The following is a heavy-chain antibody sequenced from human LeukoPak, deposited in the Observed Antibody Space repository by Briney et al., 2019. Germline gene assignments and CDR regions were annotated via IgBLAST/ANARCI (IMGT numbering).Heavy chain of an antibody. CDR3: ARSLYYYDSSGYPGDY. Sequence: ASVKVSCKASGYTFTGYYMHWVRQAPGQGLEWMGWINPNSGGTNYAQKFQGRVTMTRDTSISTAYMELSSLRSEDTAVYYCARSLYYYDSSGYPGDYWGQGTLVTVSS. V-gene: IGHV1-2*02. D-gene: IGHD3-22*01. J-gene: IGHJ4*02. CDR1: GYTFTGYY. CDR2: INPNSGGT.